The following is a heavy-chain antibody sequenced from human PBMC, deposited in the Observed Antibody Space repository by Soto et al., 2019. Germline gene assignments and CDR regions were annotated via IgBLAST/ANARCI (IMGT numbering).Heavy chain of an antibody. CDR2: IYSTGST. CDR1: GGSISSYY. Sequence: QVQLQESGPGLVKPSETLALTCTVSGGSISSYYWSWIRQPPGKGLQWIGYIYSTGSTKYNPSLKSRVTISVDTSKTLFSLKLSSVTAADTAVYYCARGYCSSTSCYVGFYYMDVWGKGTTVTVSS. V-gene: IGHV4-59*01. J-gene: IGHJ6*03. CDR3: ARGYCSSTSCYVGFYYMDV. D-gene: IGHD2-2*01.